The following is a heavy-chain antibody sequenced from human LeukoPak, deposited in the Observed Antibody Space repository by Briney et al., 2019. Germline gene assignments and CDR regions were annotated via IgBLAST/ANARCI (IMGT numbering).Heavy chain of an antibody. CDR2: IYYSGST. J-gene: IGHJ4*02. D-gene: IGHD1-26*01. CDR3: ARAVVGAPWADY. Sequence: SETLSLTCTVSGGSLSSGDYYWRWIRQPPGTGREWVGYIYYSGSTYDNPSLKSRVTISVDTSKNQFSLKLNSVTAADTAVYYCARAVVGAPWADYWGQGTLVTVSS. V-gene: IGHV4-30-4*08. CDR1: GGSLSSGDYY.